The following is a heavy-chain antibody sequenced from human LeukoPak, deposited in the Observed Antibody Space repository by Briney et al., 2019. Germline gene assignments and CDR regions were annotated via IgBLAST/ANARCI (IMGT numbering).Heavy chain of an antibody. CDR3: ARGRVGDYGGDY. CDR2: IRYDGSDK. V-gene: IGHV3-30*02. D-gene: IGHD4-17*01. J-gene: IGHJ4*02. CDR1: GFTFSRYG. Sequence: GGSLRLSCSASGFTFSRYGMHWVRQAPGKGLEWVALIRYDGSDKFYADSVKGRFTISRDNAKNSLYLQMNSLRAEDTAVYYCARGRVGDYGGDYWGQGTLVTVSS.